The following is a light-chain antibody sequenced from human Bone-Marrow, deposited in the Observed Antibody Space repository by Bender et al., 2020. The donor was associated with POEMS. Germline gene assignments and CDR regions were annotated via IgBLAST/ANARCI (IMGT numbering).Light chain of an antibody. CDR1: TYNVGTNY. J-gene: IGLJ2*01. V-gene: IGLV1-47*01. Sequence: QSVLTQPPSASGTPGQRVTISCSGGTYNVGTNYVSWYQQLPGAAPKLLIYRNNQRPSGVPDRFSGSKSGNTASLTVSGLQAEDEADYYCSSYAGNNNLLFGGGTKLTVL. CDR3: SSYAGNNNLL. CDR2: RNN.